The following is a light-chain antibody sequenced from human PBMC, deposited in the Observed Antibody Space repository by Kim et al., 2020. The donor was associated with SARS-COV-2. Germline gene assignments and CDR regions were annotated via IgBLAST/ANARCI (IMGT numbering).Light chain of an antibody. J-gene: IGKJ4*01. V-gene: IGKV1-17*03. Sequence: ASVGDRVTITCRASQGIVSYLAWFQQKPGTVPKRLIYGASTLESWVPSRFGGSASGTEYTLTISSLQPEDSATYYCLQHNSYPLTFGGGTKVDIK. CDR1: QGIVSY. CDR2: GAS. CDR3: LQHNSYPLT.